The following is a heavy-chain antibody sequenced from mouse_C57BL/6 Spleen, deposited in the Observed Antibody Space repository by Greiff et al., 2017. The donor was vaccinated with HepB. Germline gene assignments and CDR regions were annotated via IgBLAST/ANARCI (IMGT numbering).Heavy chain of an antibody. J-gene: IGHJ2*01. CDR1: GFNIKDDY. Sequence: VQLQQSGAELVRPGASVKLSCTASGFNIKDDYMHWVKQRPAQGLEWIGWFDPENGDTEYASKFQGTASITADTSSNTAYLQLSSLTSEDTAVYYSTTKWLIVTTGRGYYFDYWGQGTTLTVSS. D-gene: IGHD2-12*01. V-gene: IGHV14-4*01. CDR3: TTKWLIVTTGRGYYFDY. CDR2: FDPENGDT.